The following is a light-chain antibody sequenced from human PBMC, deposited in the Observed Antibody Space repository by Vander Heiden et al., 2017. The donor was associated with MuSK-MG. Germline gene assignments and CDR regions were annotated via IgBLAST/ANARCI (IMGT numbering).Light chain of an antibody. CDR1: QSISSY. J-gene: IGKJ2*01. V-gene: IGKV1-39*01. CDR3: QHSYSTPLT. Sequence: DIQMTQSPSSLSASVGDRVTITCRASQSISSYLNWYQQKPGKAPQLLIYAASSLQSGVPSRFSGSGSRTDFTLTISSLQPEDFATYYCQHSYSTPLTFGQGTKVEIK. CDR2: AAS.